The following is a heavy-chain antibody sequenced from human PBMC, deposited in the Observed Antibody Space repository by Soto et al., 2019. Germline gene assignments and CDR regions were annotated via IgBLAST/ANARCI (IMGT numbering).Heavy chain of an antibody. CDR3: ARGIFGVVGPHYYYYGMDV. D-gene: IGHD3-3*01. V-gene: IGHV1-69*06. CDR1: RGTFSSYA. J-gene: IGHJ6*02. Sequence: PVKASCKASRGTFSSYAISWVRQAPGKGLEWMGGIIPIFGTANYAQKFQGRVTITADKSTSTAYMELSSLRSEDTAVYYCARGIFGVVGPHYYYYGMDVWGQGTTVTVSS. CDR2: IIPIFGTA.